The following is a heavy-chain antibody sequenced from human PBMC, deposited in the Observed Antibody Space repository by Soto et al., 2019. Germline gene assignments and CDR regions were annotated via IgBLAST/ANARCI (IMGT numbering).Heavy chain of an antibody. CDR3: ARGGPKTVATTHGAFDL. V-gene: IGHV3-21*01. CDR1: GFSLSSYN. Sequence: PGGSLRLSCAASGFSLSSYNMNWVRQTPGKSLEWVSSTIIYGNEIHYADSVEGRFTISRDNAKNSLYLQMNGLRVEDTAVYYCARGGPKTVATTHGAFDLWGQGTRVTVSS. D-gene: IGHD5-12*01. J-gene: IGHJ3*01. CDR2: TIIYGNEI.